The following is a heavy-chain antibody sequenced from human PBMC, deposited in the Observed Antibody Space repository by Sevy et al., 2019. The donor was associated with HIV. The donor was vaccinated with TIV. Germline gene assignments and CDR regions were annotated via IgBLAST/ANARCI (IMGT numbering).Heavy chain of an antibody. V-gene: IGHV1-8*03. Sequence: ASVKVSCKASGYTFTSYDINWVRQATGQGLEWMGWMNPNSGNTGYAQKFQGRVTITRNTSISTAYMELSSLRSEDTXVYYCARAQPDRHCSGGSCYGDFDYWGQGTLVTVSS. CDR2: MNPNSGNT. D-gene: IGHD2-15*01. J-gene: IGHJ4*02. CDR1: GYTFTSYD. CDR3: ARAQPDRHCSGGSCYGDFDY.